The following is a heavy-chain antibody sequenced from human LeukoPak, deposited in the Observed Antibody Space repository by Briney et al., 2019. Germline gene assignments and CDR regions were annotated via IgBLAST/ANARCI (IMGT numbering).Heavy chain of an antibody. D-gene: IGHD5-12*01. CDR2: DGNNN. Sequence: GGSLRLSCAASGFTFRSYAIHWVRQAPGKGLEWVAVDGNNNYYRDSVKGRFTISRDNSKNTVYLQMNSLRAEDTAMYFCAREAYSAYDVGFEDWGQGTLVTVSS. CDR1: GFTFRSYA. CDR3: AREAYSAYDVGFED. J-gene: IGHJ4*02. V-gene: IGHV3-30-3*01.